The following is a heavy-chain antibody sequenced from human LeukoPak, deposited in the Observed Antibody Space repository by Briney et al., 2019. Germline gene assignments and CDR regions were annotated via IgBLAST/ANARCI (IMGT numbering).Heavy chain of an antibody. D-gene: IGHD3-10*01. CDR3: AREKGRGVISPYFDY. V-gene: IGHV3-66*01. CDR1: GFTVSNNF. J-gene: IGHJ4*01. CDR2: IYNNGDRT. Sequence: GGSLRLSCAASGFTVSNNFMSWVRQAPGKGPEWDSVIYNNGDRTTYADSVKGRFILSRDNSKNTVNLQMNSLRDEDTAVYYCAREKGRGVISPYFDYWGHGVLVTVSS.